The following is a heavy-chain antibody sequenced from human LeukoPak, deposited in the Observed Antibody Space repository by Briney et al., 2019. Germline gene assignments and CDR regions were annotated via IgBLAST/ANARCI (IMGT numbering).Heavy chain of an antibody. V-gene: IGHV4-59*08. CDR1: GGSISSYY. J-gene: IGHJ4*02. CDR3: ARHGYYDSSGYSGFDY. D-gene: IGHD3-22*01. Sequence: SETLSLTCTVSGGSISSYYWSWIRQPPGKRLEGIGYSYYSGSTNYNPSLKSRVTISVDTSKNQFSLKLSSVTAADTAVYYCARHGYYDSSGYSGFDYWGQGTLVTVSS. CDR2: SYYSGST.